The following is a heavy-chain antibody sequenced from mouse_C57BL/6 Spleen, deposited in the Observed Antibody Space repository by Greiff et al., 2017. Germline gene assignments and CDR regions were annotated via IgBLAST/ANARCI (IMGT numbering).Heavy chain of an antibody. CDR3: TRDDYYPYFGY. CDR1: GYTFTDYE. D-gene: IGHD2-3*01. Sequence: VQLQQSGAELVRPGASVTLSCKASGYTFTDYEMHWVKQTPVHGLEWIGAIDPETGGTAYNQKFKGKAILTADKSSSTAYMELRSLTSEDSAVNYCTRDDYYPYFGYWGQGTTLTVSS. CDR2: IDPETGGT. V-gene: IGHV1-15*01. J-gene: IGHJ2*01.